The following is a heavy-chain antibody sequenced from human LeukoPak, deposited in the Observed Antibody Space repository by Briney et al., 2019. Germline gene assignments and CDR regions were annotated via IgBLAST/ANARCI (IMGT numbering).Heavy chain of an antibody. CDR2: ISGGGSST. J-gene: IGHJ4*02. V-gene: IGHV3-23*01. Sequence: PGGSLRLSCAASGFTFGTYAMSWVRQAPGKGLEWVSTISGGGSSTYYADSVKGRFTISRDNSKNTLFLQMNSLRAEDTAVYYCAKYRTADSSGYSHYWGQGTLVTVSS. CDR3: AKYRTADSSGYSHY. CDR1: GFTFGTYA. D-gene: IGHD3-22*01.